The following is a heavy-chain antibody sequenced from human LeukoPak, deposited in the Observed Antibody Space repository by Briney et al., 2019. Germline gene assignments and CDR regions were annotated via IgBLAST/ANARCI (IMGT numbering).Heavy chain of an antibody. CDR3: AKTRPLDSSSWSHGDY. D-gene: IGHD6-13*01. CDR1: GFTFSSYA. Sequence: GGSLRLSCAASGFTFSSYAMSWVRQAPGKGLEWVSAVSGSGDSTYYGDSVKGRFTISRDNSKNTLYLQMNSLRAEDTAVYYCAKTRPLDSSSWSHGDYWGQGTLVTVSS. CDR2: VSGSGDST. V-gene: IGHV3-23*01. J-gene: IGHJ4*02.